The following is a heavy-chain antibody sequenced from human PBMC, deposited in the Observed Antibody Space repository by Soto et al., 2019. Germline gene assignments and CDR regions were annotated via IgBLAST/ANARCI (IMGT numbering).Heavy chain of an antibody. CDR2: IWYDGTHK. V-gene: IGHV3-33*01. CDR1: EFGFSGFG. J-gene: IGHJ4*02. CDR3: AREGLGSSNWYYDS. D-gene: IGHD6-13*01. Sequence: LRLSCTASEFGFSGFGMHWVRQAPGKGLEWLAVIWYDGTHKQYADSVRGRFTISRDNARDTLYLQMDSLRVEDTAVYYCAREGLGSSNWYYDSWGQGTLVTVSS.